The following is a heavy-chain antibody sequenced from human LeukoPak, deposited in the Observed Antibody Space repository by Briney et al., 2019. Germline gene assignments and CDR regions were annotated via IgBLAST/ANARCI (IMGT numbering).Heavy chain of an antibody. CDR1: GFTFSSYA. Sequence: LRLSCAASGFTFSSYAMSWVRQAPGKGLEWIGYIYYSGSTYYNPSLKSRVTISVDTSKNQFSLKPSSVTAADTAVYYCARDKHGIAAAGTDNWFDPWGQGTLVTVSS. D-gene: IGHD6-13*01. CDR2: IYYSGST. J-gene: IGHJ5*02. CDR3: ARDKHGIAAAGTDNWFDP. V-gene: IGHV4-30-4*08.